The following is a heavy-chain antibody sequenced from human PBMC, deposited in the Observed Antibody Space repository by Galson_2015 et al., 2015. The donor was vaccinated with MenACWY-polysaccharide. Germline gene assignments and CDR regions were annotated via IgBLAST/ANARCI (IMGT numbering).Heavy chain of an antibody. D-gene: IGHD6-19*01. CDR1: GASISSYY. CDR2: FYSSGST. J-gene: IGHJ4*02. Sequence: ATLSLPCPVSGASISSYYWRWLRPPPGQGLEWIAYFYSSGSTSYNPSLRGRVTISIDTSKNQFSLKLNSVTAADTAVYYCARRGSGWYSDYWGQGTLVTVSS. CDR3: ARRGSGWYSDY. V-gene: IGHV4-59*08.